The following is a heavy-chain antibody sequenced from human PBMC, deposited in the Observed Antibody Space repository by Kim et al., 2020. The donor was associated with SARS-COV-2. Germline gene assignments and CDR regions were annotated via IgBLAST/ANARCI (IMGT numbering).Heavy chain of an antibody. CDR3: ARVRIAAAGGHYYYYYGMDV. V-gene: IGHV4-4*02. CDR1: GGSISSSNW. CDR2: IYHSGST. D-gene: IGHD6-13*01. Sequence: SETLSLTCAVSGGSISSSNWWSWVRQPPGKGLEWIGEIYHSGSTNYNPSLKSRVTISVDKSKNQFSLKLSSVTAADTAVYYCARVRIAAAGGHYYYYYGMDVWGQGTTVTVSS. J-gene: IGHJ6*02.